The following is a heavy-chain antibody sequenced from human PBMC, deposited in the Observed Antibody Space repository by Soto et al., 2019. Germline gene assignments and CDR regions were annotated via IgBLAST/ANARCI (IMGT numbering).Heavy chain of an antibody. CDR2: ISAYNGNT. D-gene: IGHD3-9*01. Sequence: ASVTVSCKASGNTVPNYAIHWVRQAPGQGLEWMGWISAYNGNTNYAQKLQGRVTMTTDTSTSTAYMELRSLRSDDTAVYYCARGRKNDILTGYYPAPHDYWGQGTLVTVSS. CDR1: GNTVPNYA. V-gene: IGHV1-18*01. CDR3: ARGRKNDILTGYYPAPHDY. J-gene: IGHJ4*02.